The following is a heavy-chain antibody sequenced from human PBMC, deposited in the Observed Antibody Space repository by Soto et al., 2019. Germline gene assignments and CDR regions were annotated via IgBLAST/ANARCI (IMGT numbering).Heavy chain of an antibody. CDR3: ARDFGGEGLRFSPLSGMDV. CDR1: GFTFSSYG. D-gene: IGHD3-3*01. Sequence: PGGSLRLSCAASGFTFSSYGMHWVRQAPGKGLEWVAVIWYDGSNKYYADSVKGRFTISRDNSKNTLYLQMNSLRAEDTAVYYCARDFGGEGLRFSPLSGMDVWGQGTTVTVSS. V-gene: IGHV3-33*01. J-gene: IGHJ6*02. CDR2: IWYDGSNK.